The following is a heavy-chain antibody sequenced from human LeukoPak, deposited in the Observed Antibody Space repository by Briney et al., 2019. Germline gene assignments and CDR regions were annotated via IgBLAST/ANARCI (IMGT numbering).Heavy chain of an antibody. Sequence: ASVKVSCKASGGTFSSYAISWVRQAPGQGLEWMGGIIPIFGTANYAQKFQGRVTITADESTSTAYMELSRLSSDDTAVYYCARGLSWWSTPTSSYYYRMDVWGQGTTVTVSS. CDR2: IIPIFGTA. V-gene: IGHV1-69*13. D-gene: IGHD2-15*01. J-gene: IGHJ6*02. CDR1: GGTFSSYA. CDR3: ARGLSWWSTPTSSYYYRMDV.